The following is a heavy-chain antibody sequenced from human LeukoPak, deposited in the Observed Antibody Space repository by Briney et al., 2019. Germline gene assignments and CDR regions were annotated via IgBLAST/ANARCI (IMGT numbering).Heavy chain of an antibody. V-gene: IGHV3-74*01. CDR2: INSDGSST. D-gene: IGHD3-10*01. Sequence: PGGSLRLSCAASGFTFSSYWMHWVRHAPGKGLVWVSRINSDGSSTSYADSVKGRFTISRDNAKNTLYLQMNSLRAEDTAVYYCARDRARYYMDVWGKGTTVTISS. CDR3: ARDRARYYMDV. CDR1: GFTFSSYW. J-gene: IGHJ6*03.